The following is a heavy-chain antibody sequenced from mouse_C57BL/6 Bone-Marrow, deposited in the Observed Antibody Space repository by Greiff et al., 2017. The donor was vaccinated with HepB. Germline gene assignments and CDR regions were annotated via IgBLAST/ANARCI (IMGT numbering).Heavy chain of an antibody. D-gene: IGHD2-5*01. V-gene: IGHV1-5*01. CDR1: GYTFTSYW. Sequence: VQLQQSGTVLARPGASVKMSCKTSGYTFTSYWMHWVKQRPGQGLEWIGAIYPGNSDTSYNQKFKGKAKLTAVTSASTAYMELSSLANEDSAVYYCTRSHYSNYGFAYWGQGTLVTVSA. CDR3: TRSHYSNYGFAY. CDR2: IYPGNSDT. J-gene: IGHJ3*01.